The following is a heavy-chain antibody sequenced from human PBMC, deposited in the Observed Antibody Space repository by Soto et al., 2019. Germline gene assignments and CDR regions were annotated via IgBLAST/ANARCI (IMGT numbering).Heavy chain of an antibody. CDR2: IVVGSGNT. Sequence: QMQLVQSGPEVKKPGTSVKVSCKGSGLTFTRSAVQWARQARGQRLEWIGWIVVGSGNTNYAQEFQERVTITRDTSTSTGYMELSSLRSEDTAVYYCAASSSGSYPYFDYWGQGTLVTVSS. J-gene: IGHJ4*02. V-gene: IGHV1-58*01. CDR1: GLTFTRSA. D-gene: IGHD1-26*01. CDR3: AASSSGSYPYFDY.